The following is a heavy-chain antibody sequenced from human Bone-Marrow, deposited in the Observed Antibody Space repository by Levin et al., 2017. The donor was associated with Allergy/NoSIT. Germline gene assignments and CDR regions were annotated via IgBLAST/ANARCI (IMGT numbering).Heavy chain of an antibody. CDR2: ISSTQTYT. D-gene: IGHD2-15*01. CDR3: AREGVNGWSHSYLDV. J-gene: IGHJ6*03. CDR1: GFTFNYYA. Sequence: PGGSLRLSCAASGFTFNYYAMNWVRQAPGKGLEWVSSISSTQTYTYYADSVRGRFTISRDNTKNSLYLQMSGLRAEDTAVYYCAREGVNGWSHSYLDVWGEGTTVTVSS. V-gene: IGHV3-21*06.